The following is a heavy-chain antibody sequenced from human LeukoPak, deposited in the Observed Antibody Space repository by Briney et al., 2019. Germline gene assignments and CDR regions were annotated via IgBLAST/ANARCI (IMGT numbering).Heavy chain of an antibody. V-gene: IGHV3-30*18. CDR2: ISYDGSNK. CDR3: AKSYYYDSSGYYDY. CDR1: GFTFSSYG. Sequence: GRSLRLSCAASGFTFSSYGMHWVRQAPVKGLEWVAVISYDGSNKYYADSVKGRFTISRDNSKNTLYLQMNSLRAEDTAVYYCAKSYYYDSSGYYDYWGQGTLVTVSS. D-gene: IGHD3-22*01. J-gene: IGHJ4*02.